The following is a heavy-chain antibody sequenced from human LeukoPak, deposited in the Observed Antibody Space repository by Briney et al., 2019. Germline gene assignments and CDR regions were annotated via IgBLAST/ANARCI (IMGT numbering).Heavy chain of an antibody. Sequence: SETLSLACTVSGASINSDTYYWGWIRQPPGKGLEWIGTHSHSGSAYYNPSLRSRITMSLDTSENQLSLKLYSVTAAGTAIYYCARYQTGTMFAVWGQGTLVTISS. V-gene: IGHV4-39*07. D-gene: IGHD1/OR15-1a*01. CDR3: ARYQTGTMFAV. CDR2: HSHSGSA. J-gene: IGHJ4*02. CDR1: GASINSDTYY.